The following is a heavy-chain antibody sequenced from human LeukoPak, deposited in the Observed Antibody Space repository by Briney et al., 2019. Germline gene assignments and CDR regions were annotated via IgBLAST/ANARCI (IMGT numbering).Heavy chain of an antibody. CDR1: GFTFSSNW. CDR3: AMGDYFDY. CDR2: IKQDESEK. J-gene: IGHJ4*02. V-gene: IGHV3-7*01. Sequence: GGSLRLSCAASGFTFSSNWMSWVRQAPGKGLEWVANIKQDESEKYYVDSVKGRFTISRDNAKNSLYLQMNSLRAEDTAMYYCAMGDYFDYWGQGTLVTVSS.